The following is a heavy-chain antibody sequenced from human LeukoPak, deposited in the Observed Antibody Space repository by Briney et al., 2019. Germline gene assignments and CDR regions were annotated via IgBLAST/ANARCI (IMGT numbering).Heavy chain of an antibody. CDR1: GFTFSNYA. J-gene: IGHJ4*02. V-gene: IGHV3-23*01. CDR3: ASEIIFGSFDY. CDR2: ISGSGGST. D-gene: IGHD3-3*01. Sequence: GGSLRLSCVGSGFTFSNYAMSWVRQAPGKRLEWVSAISGSGGSTNYVDSVKGRFTISRDNSKNTLYLQMNSLRAEDTAVYYCASEIIFGSFDYWGQGTLVTVSS.